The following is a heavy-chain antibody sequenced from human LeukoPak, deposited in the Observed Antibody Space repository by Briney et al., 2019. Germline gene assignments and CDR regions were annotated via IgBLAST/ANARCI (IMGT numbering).Heavy chain of an antibody. CDR1: GFTFSSHA. D-gene: IGHD6-13*01. J-gene: IGHJ3*02. CDR2: ISTTDRGT. CDR3: ARELSRSSWYYAFDI. V-gene: IGHV3-23*01. Sequence: GGSLRLSCAASGFTFSSHAMNWVRQAPGKGLEWVAAISTTDRGTYYADSVKGRLIISRDDSKNTLYVQMNSLRLEDTAVYYCARELSRSSWYYAFDIWGQGTMVTVSS.